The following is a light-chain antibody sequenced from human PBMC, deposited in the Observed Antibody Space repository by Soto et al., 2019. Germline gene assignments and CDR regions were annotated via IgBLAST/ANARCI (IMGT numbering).Light chain of an antibody. V-gene: IGKV1-5*03. CDR2: GAS. Sequence: VYRVTITCRASESISTWLAWYQQKPGKAPKLLIYGASSLESGVPPRFSGDGSGTEFTLTISSLQRDDFGIYYCQQYSRLWSFGQGTKVDIK. CDR3: QQYSRLWS. CDR1: ESISTW. J-gene: IGKJ1*01.